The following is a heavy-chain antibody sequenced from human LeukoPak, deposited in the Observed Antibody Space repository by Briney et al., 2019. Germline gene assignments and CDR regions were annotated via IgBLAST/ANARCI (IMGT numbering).Heavy chain of an antibody. CDR3: ARYYCTSITCYLFDY. J-gene: IGHJ4*02. CDR1: GFTFSSYW. Sequence: GGSLRLSCAASGFTFSSYWMSWVRQAPGKGLEWVAKIKQDGSEKYYVESVKGRSTTSRDNAENSLYLQMNSLRVEDTAVYYCARYYCTSITCYLFDYWGQGTLVTVSS. CDR2: IKQDGSEK. D-gene: IGHD2-2*01. V-gene: IGHV3-7*01.